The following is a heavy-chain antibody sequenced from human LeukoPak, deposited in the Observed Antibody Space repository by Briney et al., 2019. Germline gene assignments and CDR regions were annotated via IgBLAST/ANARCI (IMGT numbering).Heavy chain of an antibody. CDR3: ARVCIGCYSKDY. CDR2: INSDGSTT. V-gene: IGHV3-74*03. J-gene: IGHJ4*02. Sequence: GGSLRLSCAASGFTFSSYWTHWVRQAPGKGLVWVSRINSDGSTTTYADSVKGRFTISRDNAKNTLYLQMNSLRAEDTAVYYCARVCIGCYSKDYWGQGTLVSVSS. CDR1: GFTFSSYW. D-gene: IGHD2-15*01.